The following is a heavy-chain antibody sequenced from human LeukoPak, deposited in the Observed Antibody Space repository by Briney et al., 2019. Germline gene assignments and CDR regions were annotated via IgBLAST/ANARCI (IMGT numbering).Heavy chain of an antibody. CDR3: ARRVRGVIISFYYYNGMDV. J-gene: IGHJ6*02. V-gene: IGHV4-34*01. CDR1: GGSFSDYY. Sequence: KPSETLSLTCAVYGGSFSDYYWTWIRQSAGKGLEWIGEINHSGATDYNPSLKSRVTISVDTPKNQFSLKVRSVTAADTAVYYCARRVRGVIISFYYYNGMDVWGQGTTVTVSS. D-gene: IGHD3-10*01. CDR2: INHSGAT.